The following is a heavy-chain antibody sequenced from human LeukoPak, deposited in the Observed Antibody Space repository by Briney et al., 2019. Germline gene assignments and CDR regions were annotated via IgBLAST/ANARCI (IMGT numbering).Heavy chain of an antibody. V-gene: IGHV4-4*07. D-gene: IGHD3-3*01. CDR3: ARGNYDFWSETQIRDAFDI. Sequence: PSETLSLTCTVSGGSISSYYWSWIRQPAGKGLEWIGRIYTSGSTNYNPSLKSRVTMSVDTSKNQFSLKLSSVTAADTAVYYCARGNYDFWSETQIRDAFDIWGQGTMVTVSS. J-gene: IGHJ3*02. CDR2: IYTSGST. CDR1: GGSISSYY.